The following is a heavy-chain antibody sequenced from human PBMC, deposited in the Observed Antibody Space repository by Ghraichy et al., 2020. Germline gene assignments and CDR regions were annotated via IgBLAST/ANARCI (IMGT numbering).Heavy chain of an antibody. D-gene: IGHD3-10*01. CDR3: ARHRPSYYGSGSYLSWYFDL. J-gene: IGHJ2*01. CDR1: GGSISSSSYY. Sequence: SETLSLTCTVSGGSISSSSYYWGWIRQPPGKGLEWIGSIYYSGSTYYNPSLKSRVTISVDTSKNQFSLKLSSVTAADTAVYYCARHRPSYYGSGSYLSWYFDLWGRGTLVTVSS. V-gene: IGHV4-39*01. CDR2: IYYSGST.